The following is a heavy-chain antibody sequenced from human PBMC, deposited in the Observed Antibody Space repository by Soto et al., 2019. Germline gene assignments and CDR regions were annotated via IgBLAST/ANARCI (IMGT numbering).Heavy chain of an antibody. Sequence: PGGSLRLSCAASGFTFRDYAMSWVRQAPGKGLKWVSGISDSGGTTYYADSVKGRFTISRDNSQNILYLQIKSLRDEDTAIYYCAKDLRYYGPGPRGWFDSWVQGTQISVS. CDR2: ISDSGGTT. CDR1: GFTFRDYA. CDR3: AKDLRYYGPGPRGWFDS. V-gene: IGHV3-23*01. J-gene: IGHJ5*01. D-gene: IGHD3-10*01.